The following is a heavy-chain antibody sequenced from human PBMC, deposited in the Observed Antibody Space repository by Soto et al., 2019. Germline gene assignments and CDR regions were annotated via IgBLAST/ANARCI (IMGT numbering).Heavy chain of an antibody. Sequence: GESLKISCKGSGYSFTSYWIGWVRQMPGKGLEWMGIIYPGDSDTRYSPSFQGQVTISADKSISTAYLQWSSLKASDTAMYYCARTWGIAAAGTFYFDYWGQGTLVTVPS. CDR3: ARTWGIAAAGTFYFDY. V-gene: IGHV5-51*01. CDR2: IYPGDSDT. J-gene: IGHJ4*02. D-gene: IGHD6-13*01. CDR1: GYSFTSYW.